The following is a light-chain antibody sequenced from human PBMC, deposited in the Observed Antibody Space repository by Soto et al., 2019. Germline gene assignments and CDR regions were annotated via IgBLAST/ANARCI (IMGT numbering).Light chain of an antibody. CDR3: AAWDDSLSGRGV. Sequence: QSVLTQPPSASGTPGQRVTISCSGSSSNIGSNTVNWYQQLPGTAPKLLIYSNNHRPSGVPDRFSGSKSGTSASLAISGLQSEDEADYYCAAWDDSLSGRGVFGGGTKLTVL. V-gene: IGLV1-44*01. J-gene: IGLJ2*01. CDR1: SSNIGSNT. CDR2: SNN.